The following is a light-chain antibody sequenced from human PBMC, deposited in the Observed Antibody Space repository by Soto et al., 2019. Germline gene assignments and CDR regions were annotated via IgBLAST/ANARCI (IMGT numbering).Light chain of an antibody. CDR3: QQYKTYSGT. Sequence: DIQMTQSPSTLPASVGDTVTITCRASQSISNWLAWHQQKPGKAPKLLIYDASSLDSGVPSRFRDSGSGTEFTLTISGLQPDDVATYSCQQYKTYSGTFGQGTKVDIK. CDR1: QSISNW. V-gene: IGKV1-5*01. CDR2: DAS. J-gene: IGKJ1*01.